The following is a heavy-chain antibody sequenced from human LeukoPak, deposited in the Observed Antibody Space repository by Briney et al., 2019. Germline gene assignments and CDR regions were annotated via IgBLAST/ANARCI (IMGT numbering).Heavy chain of an antibody. Sequence: SVKVSCKASGGTFSSYAISWVRQAPGQGLEWMGRIIPIFGIANYAQKFQGRVTITADKSTSTAYMELSSLRSEDTAVYYYARDLDYLGSSSSTSSYGMDVWGQGTTVTVSS. J-gene: IGHJ6*02. D-gene: IGHD2-2*01. CDR2: IIPIFGIA. CDR3: ARDLDYLGSSSSTSSYGMDV. CDR1: GGTFSSYA. V-gene: IGHV1-69*04.